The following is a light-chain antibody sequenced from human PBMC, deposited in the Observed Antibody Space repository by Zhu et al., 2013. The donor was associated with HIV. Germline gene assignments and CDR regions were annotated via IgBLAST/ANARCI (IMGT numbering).Light chain of an antibody. J-gene: IGKJ5*01. V-gene: IGKV1-5*03. CDR1: QSISIW. CDR3: QQYGALPVT. Sequence: DIRMTQSPSTLSASVGDRVTITCRASQSISIWLAWYQQKPGKAPKLLIYKASTLESGVPSRFSGSGSGTEFTLTISSLQPDDFATYYCQQYGALPVTFGQGTQLDIK. CDR2: KAS.